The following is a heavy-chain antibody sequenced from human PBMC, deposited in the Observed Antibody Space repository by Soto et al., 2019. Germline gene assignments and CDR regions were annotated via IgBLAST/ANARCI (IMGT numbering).Heavy chain of an antibody. V-gene: IGHV3-23*01. Sequence: GGSLRLSCAASGFTFSSYVMNWVRQAPGKGLEWVSVISGSVGTTYYADSVKGRFTISRDNFKNTLYLQMNSLRADDTAVYYCAKGQRGVVRTTDQVDYYNYFLDVWGQGTTVTVSS. CDR3: AKGQRGVVRTTDQVDYYNYFLDV. J-gene: IGHJ6*02. CDR1: GFTFSSYV. CDR2: ISGSVGTT. D-gene: IGHD3-3*01.